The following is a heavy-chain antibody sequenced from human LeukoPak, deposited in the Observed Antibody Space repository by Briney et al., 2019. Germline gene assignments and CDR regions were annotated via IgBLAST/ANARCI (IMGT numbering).Heavy chain of an antibody. CDR2: INPSGGST. V-gene: IGHV1-46*01. J-gene: IGHJ6*02. Sequence: GTSVKVSCKASGYTFTSYYMHWVRQAPGQGLEWMGIINPSGGSTSYAQKFQGRVTMTRDTSTTTVHMELSSLRSEDTAVYYCARHWNGGNPVGMDVWGQGTTVTVSS. CDR3: ARHWNGGNPVGMDV. CDR1: GYTFTSYY. D-gene: IGHD4-23*01.